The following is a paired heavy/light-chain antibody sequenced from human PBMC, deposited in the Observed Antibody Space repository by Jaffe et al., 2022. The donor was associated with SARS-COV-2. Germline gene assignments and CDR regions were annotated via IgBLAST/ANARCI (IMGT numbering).Heavy chain of an antibody. Sequence: DVQLVESGGGLVQPGGSLRLSCSASGFTFRAYSMHWVRQTPDKGLEYVSGINSNGNYKYHIGSVRGRFTISRDNSASILYLQMNSLKLGDTAVYYCVRDVYSSSSYDAFHIWGQGTVVTVSS. J-gene: IGHJ3*02. CDR1: GFTFRAYS. D-gene: IGHD4-4*01. CDR2: INSNGNYK. CDR3: VRDVYSSSSYDAFHI. V-gene: IGHV3-64D*09.
Light chain of an antibody. CDR3: SSHAGSDDWGV. V-gene: IGLV2-8*01. CDR2: QVN. Sequence: QSALTQPPSASGAPGQSVTISCTGTSSDVGGYDYVSWYQQHPGEAPRLIIYQVNKRTSGVPDRFSGSKSGNTASLTVSGLQADDEADYYCSSHAGSDDWGVFGTGTKVTVL. CDR1: SSDVGGYDY. J-gene: IGLJ1*01.